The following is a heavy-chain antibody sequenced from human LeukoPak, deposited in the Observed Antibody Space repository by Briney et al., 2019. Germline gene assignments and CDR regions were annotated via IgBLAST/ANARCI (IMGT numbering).Heavy chain of an antibody. J-gene: IGHJ4*02. D-gene: IGHD6-13*01. CDR1: GFTFSSCG. CDR3: ARDGLLGYSSSWDHS. V-gene: IGHV3-33*01. Sequence: GGSLRLSCAASGFTFSSCGMHWVRQAPGKGLEWVAVIWYDGSNKYYADSVKGRFTISRDNSKNTLYLQMNSLRAEDTAVYYCARDGLLGYSSSWDHSWGQGTLVTVSS. CDR2: IWYDGSNK.